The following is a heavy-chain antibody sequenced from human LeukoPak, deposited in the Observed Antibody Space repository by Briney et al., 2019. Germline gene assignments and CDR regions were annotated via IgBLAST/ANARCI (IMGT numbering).Heavy chain of an antibody. Sequence: GGSLRLSCAASGFTFSSYAMSWVRQAPGKGLEWLGRIRSRANSYTTVYAAPVQGRFIISRDDSMNMAYLQMNSLRVEDTAVYYCTRHSDKYCSGAGCFHYNFYGLDVWGQGTTVTVSS. CDR3: TRHSDKYCSGAGCFHYNFYGLDV. CDR2: IRSRANSYTT. V-gene: IGHV3-73*01. J-gene: IGHJ6*02. D-gene: IGHD2-15*01. CDR1: GFTFSSYA.